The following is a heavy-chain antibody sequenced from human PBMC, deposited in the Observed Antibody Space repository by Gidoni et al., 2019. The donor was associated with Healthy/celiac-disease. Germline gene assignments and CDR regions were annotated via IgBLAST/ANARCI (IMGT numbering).Heavy chain of an antibody. D-gene: IGHD3-22*01. J-gene: IGHJ4*02. CDR3: ARGYYYDSSGYYVFDY. CDR2: ISSSSSYT. CDR1: GFTFSDYY. V-gene: IGHV3-11*06. Sequence: QVQLVESGGGLVKPGGSLRLSCAASGFTFSDYYMSWIRQAPGKGLEWVSYISSSSSYTNYADSVKGRFTISRDNAKNSLYLQMNSLRAEDTAVYYCARGYYYDSSGYYVFDYWGQGTLVTVSS.